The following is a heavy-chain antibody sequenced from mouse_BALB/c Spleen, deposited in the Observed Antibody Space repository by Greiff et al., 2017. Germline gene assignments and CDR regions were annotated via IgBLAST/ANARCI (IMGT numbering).Heavy chain of an antibody. Sequence: VQLQQSGAELVRPGVSVKISCKGSGYTFTDYAMHWVKQSPAKSLEWIGVISTYYGDASYNQKFKGKATMTVDKSSSTAYMELARLTSEDSAIYYCARYRLDYWGQGTTLTVSS. CDR1: GYTFTDYA. J-gene: IGHJ2*01. CDR3: ARYRLDY. V-gene: IGHV1S137*01. CDR2: ISTYYGDA.